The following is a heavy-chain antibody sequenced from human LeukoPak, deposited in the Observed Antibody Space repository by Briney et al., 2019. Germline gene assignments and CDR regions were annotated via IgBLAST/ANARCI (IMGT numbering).Heavy chain of an antibody. D-gene: IGHD1/OR15-1a*01. Sequence: ASVKVSCKASGYTFTSYGISWVRQAPGQGLEWMGWINPNSGGTNYAQKFQGRVTMTRDTSISTAYMELSRLRSDDTAVYYCARWLGRTGTDYWGQGTLVTVSS. J-gene: IGHJ4*02. CDR3: ARWLGRTGTDY. CDR1: GYTFTSYG. V-gene: IGHV1-2*02. CDR2: INPNSGGT.